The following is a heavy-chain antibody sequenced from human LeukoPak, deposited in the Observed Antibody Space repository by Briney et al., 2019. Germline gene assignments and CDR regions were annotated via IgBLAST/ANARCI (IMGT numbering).Heavy chain of an antibody. V-gene: IGHV4-34*01. CDR1: SGSFSGYH. Sequence: SETLSLTCAVYSGSFSGYHWTWIRQSPGKGLEWIGDINPSGSTYYNPSLKSRLTISVDTSKNQFSLKLRSVTAADTAVYYCARGRHDITMIVVVMTSVSYYLDVWGKGTTVAVS. D-gene: IGHD3-22*01. CDR3: ARGRHDITMIVVVMTSVSYYLDV. CDR2: INPSGST. J-gene: IGHJ6*03.